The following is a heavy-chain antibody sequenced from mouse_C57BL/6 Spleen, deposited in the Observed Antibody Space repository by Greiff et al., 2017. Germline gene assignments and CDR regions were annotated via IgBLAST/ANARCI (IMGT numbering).Heavy chain of an antibody. D-gene: IGHD1-1*01. Sequence: VQLQQPGAELVMPGASVKLSCKASGYTFTSYWMHWVKQRPGQGLEWIGEIDPSDSYTNYNQKFKGKSTLTVDKSSSTAYMQLSSLTSEDSAVYYCARPRYGSSLRGYFDVWGTGTTVTVSS. CDR1: GYTFTSYW. J-gene: IGHJ1*03. CDR2: IDPSDSYT. CDR3: ARPRYGSSLRGYFDV. V-gene: IGHV1-69*01.